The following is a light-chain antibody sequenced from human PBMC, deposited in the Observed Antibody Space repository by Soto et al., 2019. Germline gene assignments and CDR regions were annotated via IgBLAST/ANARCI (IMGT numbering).Light chain of an antibody. V-gene: IGLV1-36*01. Sequence: QSVLTQPPSVSEAPRQRVTISCSGSSSNIGNNAVNWYQQLPGKGPKLLIYYDDLLPSGVSDRFSGFKSGTSASLAISGLQSEDEADYYCAAWDDSLNGYVFGTGTQLTVL. CDR1: SSNIGNNA. CDR3: AAWDDSLNGYV. J-gene: IGLJ1*01. CDR2: YDD.